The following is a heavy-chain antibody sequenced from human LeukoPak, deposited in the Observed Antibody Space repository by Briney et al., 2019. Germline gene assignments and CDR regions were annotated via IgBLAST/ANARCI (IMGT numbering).Heavy chain of an antibody. Sequence: PSETLSLTCTVSGGSISSYYWSWIRQPPGKGLEWIGYMYYSGSTNYNPSLKSRVTISVDTSKNQFSLKLSSVTAADTAVYYCARTGSWYDSYYMDVWGKGTTVTVSS. D-gene: IGHD6-13*01. CDR1: GGSISSYY. CDR3: ARTGSWYDSYYMDV. V-gene: IGHV4-59*08. CDR2: MYYSGST. J-gene: IGHJ6*03.